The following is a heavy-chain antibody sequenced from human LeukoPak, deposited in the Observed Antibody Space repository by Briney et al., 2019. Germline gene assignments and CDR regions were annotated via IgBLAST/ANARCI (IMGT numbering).Heavy chain of an antibody. D-gene: IGHD5-18*01. CDR1: GSTFSSYA. CDR3: AKSGYSYDYYFDY. V-gene: IGHV3-33*06. CDR2: IWYDGSNK. Sequence: GGSLRLSCAASGSTFSSYAMSWVRQAPGKGLEWVAVIWYDGSNKYYADSVKGRFTISRDNSKNTLYLQMNSLRAEDTAVYYCAKSGYSYDYYFDYWGQGALVTVSS. J-gene: IGHJ4*02.